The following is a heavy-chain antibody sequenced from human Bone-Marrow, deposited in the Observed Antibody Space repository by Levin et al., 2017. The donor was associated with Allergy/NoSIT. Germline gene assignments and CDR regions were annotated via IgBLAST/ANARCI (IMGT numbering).Heavy chain of an antibody. V-gene: IGHV4-61*01. D-gene: IGHD2-8*01. J-gene: IGHJ5*02. CDR3: ARDHRPQLYCYEGVCYRFDP. Sequence: GSLRLSCTVSGDSVSSTSYFWTWIRQPPGKGLEWIGYIYYSGSTIYNPSLMGRVAMSIDASNNQFSLKLTSVTAADTAIYYCARDHRPQLYCYEGVCYRFDPWGRGTLVVVSS. CDR1: GDSVSSTSYF. CDR2: IYYSGST.